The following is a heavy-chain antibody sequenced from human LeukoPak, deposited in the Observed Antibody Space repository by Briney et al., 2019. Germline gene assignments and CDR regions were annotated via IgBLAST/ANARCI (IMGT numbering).Heavy chain of an antibody. CDR2: ISGSSSTV. J-gene: IGHJ4*02. CDR1: GFAFSSLN. CDR3: ARELPH. Sequence: GGSLSLSCVASGFAFSSLNMNWVRQAPGKGLEWVSYISGSSSTVYYADSVKGRFTISRDNAKNSLFLQMNSLRAEDTAVYYCARELPHWAQKTVVTLSS. V-gene: IGHV3-48*01.